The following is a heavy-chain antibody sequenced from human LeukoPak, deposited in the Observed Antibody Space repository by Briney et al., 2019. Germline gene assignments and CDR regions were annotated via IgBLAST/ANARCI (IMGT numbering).Heavy chain of an antibody. D-gene: IGHD7-27*01. V-gene: IGHV4-39*01. Sequence: SETLSLTCTVSGGSIGSSSYYWGWIRQPPGKGLEWIGSIYYSGSTYFNPSVKGRVTISVDTSKNQFSLKLTSVTAADTAVYYCASVIGDLSDWGQGTLVTVSS. CDR3: ASVIGDLSD. CDR2: IYYSGST. CDR1: GGSIGSSSYY. J-gene: IGHJ4*02.